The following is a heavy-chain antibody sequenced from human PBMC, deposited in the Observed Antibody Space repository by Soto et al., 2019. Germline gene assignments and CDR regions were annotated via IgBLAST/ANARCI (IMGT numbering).Heavy chain of an antibody. CDR2: IYYSGST. D-gene: IGHD4-17*01. CDR1: GGSVSSGSYY. Sequence: QVQLQESGPGLVKPSETLSLTCTVSGGSVSSGSYYWSWIRQPPGKGLEWIGYIYYSGSTNYNPSLKSRVIISVDTSKNQFSLKLSSVTAADTAVYYCARWIYGDGFDYWGQGTLVTVSS. V-gene: IGHV4-61*01. CDR3: ARWIYGDGFDY. J-gene: IGHJ4*02.